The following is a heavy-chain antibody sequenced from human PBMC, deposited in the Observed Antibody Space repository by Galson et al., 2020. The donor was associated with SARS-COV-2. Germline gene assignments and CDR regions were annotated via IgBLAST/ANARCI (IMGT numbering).Heavy chain of an antibody. J-gene: IGHJ4*02. V-gene: IGHV4-61*02. D-gene: IGHD3-16*02. CDR2: IYTSGST. CDR3: ARELYFEGLGSFDY. CDR1: GGSISSGSYY. Sequence: SETLSLTCTVSGGSISSGSYYWSWIRQPAGKGLEWIGRIYTSGSTNYNPSLKSRVTISVDTSKNQFSLKLSSVTAADTAVYYCARELYFEGLGSFDYWGQGTLVTVSS.